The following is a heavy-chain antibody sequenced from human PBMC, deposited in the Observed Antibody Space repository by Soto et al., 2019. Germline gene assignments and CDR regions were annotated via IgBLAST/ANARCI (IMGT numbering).Heavy chain of an antibody. J-gene: IGHJ6*02. D-gene: IGHD4-17*01. V-gene: IGHV3-21*01. Sequence: GGSLRLSCAASGFTFISYSMNWVRQAPGKGLEWVSSISSSSSYIYYADSVKGRFTISRDNAKNSLYLQMNSLRAEDTAVYYCARDAIGDYGSYYYYGMDVWGQWTSVTVSS. CDR2: ISSSSSYI. CDR3: ARDAIGDYGSYYYYGMDV. CDR1: GFTFISYS.